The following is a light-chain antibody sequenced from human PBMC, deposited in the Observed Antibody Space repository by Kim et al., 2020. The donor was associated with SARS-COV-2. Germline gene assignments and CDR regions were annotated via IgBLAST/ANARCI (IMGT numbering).Light chain of an antibody. V-gene: IGKV1-17*01. CDR3: LQRRTYPIT. Sequence: DIQMTQSPSSLSASVGDRVTITCRASQDIGNDLGWYQQNPGRAPKRLIYGASNLQSGVPSRFSGSGSETEFTLTINSLQPEDFATYFCLQRRTYPITFGRGTRLEI. J-gene: IGKJ5*01. CDR1: QDIGND. CDR2: GAS.